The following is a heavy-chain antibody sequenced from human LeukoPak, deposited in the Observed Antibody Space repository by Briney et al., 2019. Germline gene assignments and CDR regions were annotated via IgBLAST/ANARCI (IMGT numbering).Heavy chain of an antibody. CDR2: ISGKDGHT. Sequence: GASVKVSCKASGYTFTSYGISWVRQAPGQGLEWMGWISGKDGHTQYAQKFQGRGTMTIDTSTSTAYMELRSLTSDDTAVYYCARDGELGSPLGGASYFWSDPWGQGTLVTVSS. CDR3: ARDGELGSPLGGASYFWSDP. D-gene: IGHD2-21*01. CDR1: GYTFTSYG. V-gene: IGHV1-18*04. J-gene: IGHJ5*02.